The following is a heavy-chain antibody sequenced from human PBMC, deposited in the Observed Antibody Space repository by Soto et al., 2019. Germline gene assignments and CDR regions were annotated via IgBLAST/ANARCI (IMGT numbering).Heavy chain of an antibody. V-gene: IGHV1-8*01. CDR1: GYTFTSYD. J-gene: IGHJ5*02. CDR3: ARRHSSGWYSEFDP. CDR2: MNPNSGNT. D-gene: IGHD6-19*01. Sequence: QVQLVQSGAEVKKPGASVKVSCKASGYTFTSYDINWVRQATGQGLEWMGWMNPNSGNTGYAQKFQGRVTMTRNTSISTAYMELSSLISEDTAVYYCARRHSSGWYSEFDPWGQGTLVTVSS.